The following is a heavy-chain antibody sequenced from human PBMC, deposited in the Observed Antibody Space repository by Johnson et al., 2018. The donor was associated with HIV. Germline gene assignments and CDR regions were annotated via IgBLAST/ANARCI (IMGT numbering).Heavy chain of an antibody. Sequence: VQLVESGGGLVQPGRSLRLSCAASGFTFDDYAMHWVRQAPGKGLEWVSGISWNSGSIGYADSLKGRITISRDNAKNSLYLQMNSLRAADTAVYYCAREGPQFAGGDAFDIWGLGTMVTVSS. V-gene: IGHV3-9*01. CDR3: AREGPQFAGGDAFDI. CDR1: GFTFDDYA. CDR2: ISWNSGSI. D-gene: IGHD1-26*01. J-gene: IGHJ3*02.